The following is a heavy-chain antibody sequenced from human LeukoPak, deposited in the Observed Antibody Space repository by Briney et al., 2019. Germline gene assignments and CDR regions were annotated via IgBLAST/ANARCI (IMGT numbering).Heavy chain of an antibody. V-gene: IGHV4-59*01. CDR2: IYYTGTT. Sequence: SETLSLTCTVSGGSISGYYWSWIRQPPGRGLEWIAYIYYTGTTNYNPSLKSRVTISVDTSKNQFSLKVNSVTAADTAVYYCARGRHRGTIFPILLDYWGQGTLVTVSS. J-gene: IGHJ4*02. CDR3: ARGRHRGTIFPILLDY. D-gene: IGHD3-9*01. CDR1: GGSISGYY.